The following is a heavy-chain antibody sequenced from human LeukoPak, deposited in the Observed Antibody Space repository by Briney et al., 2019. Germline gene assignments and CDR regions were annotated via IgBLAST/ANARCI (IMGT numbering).Heavy chain of an antibody. Sequence: GGSLRLPCAASGFTFSSYSMNWVRQAPGKGLEWVSYISSSSSTIYYADSVKGRFTISRDNAKNALSLQINSLRAEDTAVYYCARSNYDFWSGYYTEGGYFDYWGQGTLVTVSS. CDR1: GFTFSSYS. V-gene: IGHV3-48*01. CDR3: ARSNYDFWSGYYTEGGYFDY. J-gene: IGHJ4*02. D-gene: IGHD3-3*01. CDR2: ISSSSSTI.